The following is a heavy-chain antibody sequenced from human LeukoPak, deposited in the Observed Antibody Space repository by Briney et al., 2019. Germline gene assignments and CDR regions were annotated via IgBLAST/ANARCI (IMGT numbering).Heavy chain of an antibody. Sequence: PGGSLRLSCAASGFTFSSYWMSWVRQAPGKGLEWVANIKEDGGEKYYVDSMKGRFTISRDNAKNSLYLQMNSLRAEDTAVYYCATTRVSGYYYYYYGMAVWGQGTTVTVSS. V-gene: IGHV3-7*01. CDR3: ATTRVSGYYYYYYGMAV. CDR2: IKEDGGEK. D-gene: IGHD5/OR15-5a*01. J-gene: IGHJ6*02. CDR1: GFTFSSYW.